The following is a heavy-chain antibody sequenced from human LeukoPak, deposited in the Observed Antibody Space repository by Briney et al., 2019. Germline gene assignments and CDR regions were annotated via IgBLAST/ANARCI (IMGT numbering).Heavy chain of an antibody. CDR1: GFTFSSYG. D-gene: IGHD3-22*01. CDR3: ARDPSLYDSSGYYYLGAPDY. V-gene: IGHV3-30*02. J-gene: IGHJ4*02. Sequence: AGGSLRLSCAASGFTFSSYGMHWFRQAPGKGLEWVAFIRYDGSNKYYADSVKGRFTISRDNSKNTLYLQMNSLRAEDTAVYYCARDPSLYDSSGYYYLGAPDYWGQGTLVTVSS. CDR2: IRYDGSNK.